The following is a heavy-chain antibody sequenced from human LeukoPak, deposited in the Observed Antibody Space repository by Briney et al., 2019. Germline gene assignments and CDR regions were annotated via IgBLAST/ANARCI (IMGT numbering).Heavy chain of an antibody. CDR3: AKGYGIAVAGAFDY. V-gene: IGHV3-43*01. Sequence: PGGSLRLSCTVSGFTFDDYTMHWVRQAPGKSLEWVSLITWDGGTTYYADSVKGRFTVSRDNRKNSLYVQMNSLRIEDSALYYCAKGYGIAVAGAFDYWGQGTLVTVSS. CDR2: ITWDGGTT. CDR1: GFTFDDYT. D-gene: IGHD6-19*01. J-gene: IGHJ4*02.